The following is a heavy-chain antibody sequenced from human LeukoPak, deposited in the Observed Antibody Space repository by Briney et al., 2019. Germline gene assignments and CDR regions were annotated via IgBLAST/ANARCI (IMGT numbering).Heavy chain of an antibody. CDR3: ARSRGAVAGWSFDI. CDR2: MYHDGYT. CDR1: SGSISNTDH. Sequence: NPSETLSLTCAVSSGSISNTDHWTWVRQPPGTGLEWIGEMYHDGYTNYNPSLKSRVTMSVDKSKNHFSLKLTSVTAADTAVYYCARSRGAVAGWSFDIWGQGTVVTVSS. D-gene: IGHD6-19*01. V-gene: IGHV4-4*02. J-gene: IGHJ3*02.